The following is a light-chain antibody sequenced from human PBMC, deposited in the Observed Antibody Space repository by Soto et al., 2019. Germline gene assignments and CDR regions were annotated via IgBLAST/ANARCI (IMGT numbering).Light chain of an antibody. J-gene: IGLJ2*01. Sequence: QAVVTQPPSASGTPGQTVTISCSGSSSNIGDNHVYWYQQLPGAPPKLLIYRNHQRPSGVSDRFSGSKSGTSASLAISGLRSEDEADYHCASWDDTLESPVAFGGGTKVTVL. CDR1: SSNIGDNH. CDR2: RNH. CDR3: ASWDDTLESPVA. V-gene: IGLV1-47*01.